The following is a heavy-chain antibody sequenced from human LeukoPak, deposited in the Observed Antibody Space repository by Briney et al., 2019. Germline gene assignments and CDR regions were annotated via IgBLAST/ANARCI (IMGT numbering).Heavy chain of an antibody. J-gene: IGHJ5*02. CDR1: GYTFNGYY. CDR2: INPNNGGT. CDR3: AREAFTMVRGVPNWFDP. V-gene: IGHV1-2*02. Sequence: ASVKVSCKSSGYTFNGYYMHWVRQAPGQGLEWMGWINPNNGGTKYAQNFQGRVTMTRDTSISTAYMELDRLRFDDTAVYYCAREAFTMVRGVPNWFDPWGQGTLVTVSS. D-gene: IGHD3-10*01.